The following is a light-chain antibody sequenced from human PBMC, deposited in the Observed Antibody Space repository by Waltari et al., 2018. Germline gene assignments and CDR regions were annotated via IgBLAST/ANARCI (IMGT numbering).Light chain of an antibody. CDR3: SSYTTTSSCV. J-gene: IGLJ3*02. CDR2: DVS. Sequence: QSALTQPHSVSVSPGQSIPLSRTGTSGDIATSKLVSWYQQEPVRAPKLIVYDVSQRPSGVANRFSGSKSGNTASLTISGLQAEDEADYYCSSYTTTSSCVFGGGTKLTVL. CDR1: SGDIATSKL. V-gene: IGLV2-14*02.